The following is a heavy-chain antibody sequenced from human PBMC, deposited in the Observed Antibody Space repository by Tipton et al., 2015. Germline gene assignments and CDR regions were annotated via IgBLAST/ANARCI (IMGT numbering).Heavy chain of an antibody. D-gene: IGHD4-23*01. CDR3: ARARGRHGGLFDS. CDR2: IQYSGGT. CDR1: RDSINKYY. Sequence: TLSLTCTVSRDSINKYYWSWIRQPPGKELQWIGYIQYSGGTTYNPSLESRVSMSVDTSKTQFSVEMRSVTATDTAVYYCARARGRHGGLFDSWGQGTLVTVSS. J-gene: IGHJ5*01. V-gene: IGHV4-59*01.